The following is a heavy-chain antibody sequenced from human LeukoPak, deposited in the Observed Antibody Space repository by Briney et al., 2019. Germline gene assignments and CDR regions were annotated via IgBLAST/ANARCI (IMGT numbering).Heavy chain of an antibody. Sequence: GESLKISCKGSRYSFTNYWIGWVRQMPGKGLEWMGIISPGDSDTRYSPSFQGQVTISADKSISTAYLQWSSLKASDTAMYYCARRLVGFPDGFDIWGQGTMVTVSS. V-gene: IGHV5-51*01. CDR3: ARRLVGFPDGFDI. CDR2: ISPGDSDT. CDR1: RYSFTNYW. D-gene: IGHD2-8*02. J-gene: IGHJ3*02.